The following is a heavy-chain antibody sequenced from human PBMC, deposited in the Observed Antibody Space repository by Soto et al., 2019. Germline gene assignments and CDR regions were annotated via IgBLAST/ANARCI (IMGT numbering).Heavy chain of an antibody. V-gene: IGHV4-30-4*01. CDR3: ASGWVHLWA. CDR2: IYYSGST. Sequence: SETLSLTCTVSGGSIRSGYYSWNWIRQPPGKGLELIGYIYYSGSTYYNPSLESRVIISVDKSNNQFSLKLSSVTAADTAVYYCASGWVHLWAWGQGTLVTVSS. J-gene: IGHJ5*02. CDR1: GGSIRSGYYS. D-gene: IGHD1-1*01.